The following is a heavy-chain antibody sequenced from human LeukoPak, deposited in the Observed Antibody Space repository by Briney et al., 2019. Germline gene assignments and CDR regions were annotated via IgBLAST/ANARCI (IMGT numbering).Heavy chain of an antibody. V-gene: IGHV4-39*01. D-gene: IGHD3-10*01. J-gene: IGHJ4*02. CDR2: IYYSGST. CDR1: GGSISSSSYY. Sequence: SETLSLTCTVSGGSISSSSYYWGWIRQPPGKGLEWIGSIYYSGSTYYNPSLKSRVTISVDTSKNQFSLKLSSVTAADTAVYYCATNQRKYGSGSYYTNPFDYWGQGTLVTVSS. CDR3: ATNQRKYGSGSYYTNPFDY.